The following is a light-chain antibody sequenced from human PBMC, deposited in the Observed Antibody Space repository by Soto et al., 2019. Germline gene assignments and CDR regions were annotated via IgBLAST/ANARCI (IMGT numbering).Light chain of an antibody. CDR3: SSYTRSSTTTVV. CDR1: SSDVGGYNY. CDR2: DVS. Sequence: QSALTQPASVSGSPGQSITISCTGTSSDVGGYNYVSWYQQHPGKAPKLMIYDVSNRPSGVSNRFSGSKSGNTASLTISGLQAEDEEDYSCSSYTRSSTTTVVFSGRTKVTVL. J-gene: IGLJ2*01. V-gene: IGLV2-14*01.